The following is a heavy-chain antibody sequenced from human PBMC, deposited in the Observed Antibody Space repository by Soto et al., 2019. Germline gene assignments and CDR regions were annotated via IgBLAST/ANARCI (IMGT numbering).Heavy chain of an antibody. CDR1: GFTFDDYA. CDR3: ALGGIPAGGKGAYYYYYGMDV. J-gene: IGHJ6*02. D-gene: IGHD3-10*01. CDR2: IFHSGST. V-gene: IGHV4-30-2*01. Sequence: LRLSCAASGFTFDDYAMHWVRQAPGKGLEWIGYIFHSGSTYYNPSLKSRVTISVDTSKNQFSLKLSSVTAADTAVYYCALGGIPAGGKGAYYYYYGMDVWGQGTTVTVSS.